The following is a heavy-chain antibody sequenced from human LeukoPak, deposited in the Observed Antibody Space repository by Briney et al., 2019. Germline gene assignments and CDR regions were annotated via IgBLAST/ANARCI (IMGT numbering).Heavy chain of an antibody. CDR1: GFSLSTYA. Sequence: GGSLRLSCAASGFSLSTYALSWVRQAPGGGLEWVAARSGSGDKTYHADSVKGRFTISKDNSENRQSLQMDSLRAEDTAVYFCAKDTTAWWYHRAYMNVWGKGTTVTVSS. CDR3: AKDTTAWWYHRAYMNV. CDR2: RSGSGDKT. D-gene: IGHD2-15*01. V-gene: IGHV3-23*01. J-gene: IGHJ6*03.